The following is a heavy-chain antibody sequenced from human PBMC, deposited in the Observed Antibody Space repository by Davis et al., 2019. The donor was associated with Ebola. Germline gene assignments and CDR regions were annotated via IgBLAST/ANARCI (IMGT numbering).Heavy chain of an antibody. V-gene: IGHV3-30*04. J-gene: IGHJ4*02. Sequence: GESLKISCAASGFTFSSYAMHWVRQAPGKGLEWVAVISYDGSNKYYADSVKGRFTISRDNSKNTLYLQMNSLRAEDTAVYYCARSSVPAYWGQGTLVTVSS. CDR2: ISYDGSNK. CDR3: ARSSVPAY. CDR1: GFTFSSYA. D-gene: IGHD3-10*01.